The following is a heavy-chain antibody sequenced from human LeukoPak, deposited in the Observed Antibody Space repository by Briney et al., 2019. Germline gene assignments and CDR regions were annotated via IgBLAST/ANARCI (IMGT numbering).Heavy chain of an antibody. J-gene: IGHJ3*02. V-gene: IGHV3-23*01. Sequence: GGSLRLSCAASGFTFSDYYMSWIRQAPGKGLEWVSAISGSGGSTYYADSVKGRFTISRDNSKNTLYLQMNSLRAEDTAVYYCAKKDGSGGRNDAFDIWGQGTMVTVSS. CDR2: ISGSGGST. CDR1: GFTFSDYY. CDR3: AKKDGSGGRNDAFDI. D-gene: IGHD3-10*01.